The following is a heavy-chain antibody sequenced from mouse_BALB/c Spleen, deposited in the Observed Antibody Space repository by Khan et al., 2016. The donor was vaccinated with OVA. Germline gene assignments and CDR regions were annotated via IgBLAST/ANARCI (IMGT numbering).Heavy chain of an antibody. CDR2: IWGGGGT. V-gene: IGHV2-6-4*01. Sequence: QVQLKESGPGLVVPSQSLSITCTVSGFSLSRYNIHWVRQPPGKGLEWLGVIWGGGGTDYNSTLKSRLSIRKDNSKSQVLLKMNSLQTDDTAIYYCARAYYRFDGYYAMDYWGQGTSVTVSS. D-gene: IGHD2-14*01. CDR3: ARAYYRFDGYYAMDY. J-gene: IGHJ4*01. CDR1: GFSLSRYN.